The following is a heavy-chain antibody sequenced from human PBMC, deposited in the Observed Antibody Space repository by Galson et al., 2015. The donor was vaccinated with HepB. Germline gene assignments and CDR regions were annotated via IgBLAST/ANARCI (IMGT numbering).Heavy chain of an antibody. CDR3: ARDRASRCSGGHCTYRRFDY. Sequence: SVKVSCKVSGYTFSDQYLHWVRQAPGVGLEWMGRIDPVSGDTRSARKFQDRLSMTRDTSISTIYMELDRLRLDDTAVYYCARDRASRCSGGHCTYRRFDYWGQGALVTVSS. CDR2: IDPVSGDT. V-gene: IGHV1-2*06. J-gene: IGHJ4*02. D-gene: IGHD2-15*01. CDR1: GYTFSDQY.